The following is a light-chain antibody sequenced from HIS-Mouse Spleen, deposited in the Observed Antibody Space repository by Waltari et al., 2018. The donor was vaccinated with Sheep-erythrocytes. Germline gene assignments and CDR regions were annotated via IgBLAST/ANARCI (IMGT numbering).Light chain of an antibody. J-gene: IGLJ3*02. CDR3: CSYAGSSTPWV. Sequence: QSALTQPASVSGSPGQSITISCTGTSSDVGSYNLVSWYQPHPGKAPKLMIYEDSKRPSGVSNRFSGSKSGNTASLTISGLQAEDEADYYCCSYAGSSTPWVFGGGTKLTVL. V-gene: IGLV2-23*01. CDR2: EDS. CDR1: SSDVGSYNL.